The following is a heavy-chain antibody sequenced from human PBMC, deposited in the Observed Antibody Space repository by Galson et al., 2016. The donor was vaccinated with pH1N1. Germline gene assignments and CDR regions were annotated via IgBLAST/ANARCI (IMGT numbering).Heavy chain of an antibody. CDR1: GFTFSSYA. D-gene: IGHD3-16*01. Sequence: SLRLSCAASGFTFSSYAINWVRQAPGKGLEWVSVISGNGGNPYYADAVKGRFTISRDNSKNTLYLQMNSLRAEDTAIYYCSKGGSLSLPHDALDIWGQGTMVTVSS. CDR3: SKGGSLSLPHDALDI. V-gene: IGHV3-23*01. J-gene: IGHJ3*02. CDR2: ISGNGGNP.